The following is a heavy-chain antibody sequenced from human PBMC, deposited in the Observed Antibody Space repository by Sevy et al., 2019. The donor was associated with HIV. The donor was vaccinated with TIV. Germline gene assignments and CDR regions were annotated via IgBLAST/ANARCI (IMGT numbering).Heavy chain of an antibody. V-gene: IGHV3-74*03. CDR1: GFTFSNSW. Sequence: GGSLILSCAASGFTFSNSWMHWVRQVPGKGLVWVSYINSDGSTTTYADSVKGRFTISRDNAKNTVYLQMNSLRAEDTAVYYCARDSSYALDVWGQGTTVTVSS. J-gene: IGHJ6*02. CDR2: INSDGSTT. CDR3: ARDSSYALDV.